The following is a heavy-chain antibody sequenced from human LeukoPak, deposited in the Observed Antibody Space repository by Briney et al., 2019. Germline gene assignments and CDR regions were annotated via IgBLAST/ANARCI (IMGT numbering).Heavy chain of an antibody. V-gene: IGHV3-23*01. D-gene: IGHD2-2*01. CDR1: GFTFSSYW. Sequence: PGGSLRLSCAASGFTFSSYWMSWVRQAPGKGLEWVSALSGSGASTYYADSVKGRFTISRDNSKNTLYLQMNSLRAEDTAIYYCAKDIVVVPAATALWDYWGQGTLVTVSS. CDR3: AKDIVVVPAATALWDY. J-gene: IGHJ4*02. CDR2: LSGSGAST.